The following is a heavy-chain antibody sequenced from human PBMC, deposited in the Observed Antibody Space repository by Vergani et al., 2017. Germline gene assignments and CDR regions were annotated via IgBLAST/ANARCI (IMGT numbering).Heavy chain of an antibody. J-gene: IGHJ4*02. CDR3: ARVESGGPILPSDY. Sequence: QVQLVQSGAEVKKPGSSVKVSCKASGGTFSSYTISWVRQAPGQGLEWMGRIIPNSGGTNYAQKFQGRVTMTRDTSISTAYMELSRLRSDDTAVYYCARVESGGPILPSDYWGQGTLVTVSS. D-gene: IGHD1-26*01. V-gene: IGHV1-2*02. CDR2: IIPNSGGT. CDR1: GGTFSSYT.